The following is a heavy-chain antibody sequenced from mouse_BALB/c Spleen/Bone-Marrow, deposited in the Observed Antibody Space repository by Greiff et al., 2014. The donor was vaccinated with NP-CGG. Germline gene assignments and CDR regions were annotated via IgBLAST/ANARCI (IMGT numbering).Heavy chain of an antibody. V-gene: IGHV1-9*01. Sequence: VQRVESGAELMKPGASVKISCKATGYTFSSYWIEWVRQRPGHGLEWIGEILPGSGSTNSNEKFKGKATFTADTSSNTAYMQLSSLTSEDSAVYFCARDSSDYLAWFAYWGQGTLVTVSA. CDR2: ILPGSGST. CDR3: ARDSSDYLAWFAY. D-gene: IGHD3-2*01. CDR1: GYTFSSYW. J-gene: IGHJ3*01.